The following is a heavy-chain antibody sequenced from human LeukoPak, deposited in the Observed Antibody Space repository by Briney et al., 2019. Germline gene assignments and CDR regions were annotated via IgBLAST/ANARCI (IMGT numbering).Heavy chain of an antibody. CDR1: GYIFTTYW. CDR3: ARRGAERKCSGGSCYYDY. CDR2: IYPGDSNI. V-gene: IGHV5-51*01. Sequence: GESLKISCKGSGYIFTTYWIGWVRQMPGKGLEWMGIIYPGDSNIRYSPSFQGQVTISADKSINTADQPWSSLKASDTALYDCARRGAERKCSGGSCYYDYWGQGTLVTVSS. D-gene: IGHD2-15*01. J-gene: IGHJ4*02.